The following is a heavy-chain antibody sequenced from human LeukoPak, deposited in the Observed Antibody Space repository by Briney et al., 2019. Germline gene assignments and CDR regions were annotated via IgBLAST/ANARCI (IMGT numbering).Heavy chain of an antibody. CDR1: GFTFSSYS. V-gene: IGHV3-21*04. CDR3: ARDRIVVVPAANGGYGMDV. Sequence: GGSLRLSCAVSGFTFSSYSMNWVRQAPGKGLEWVSSISSSSSYIYYADSVKGRFTISRDNAKNSLYLQMNSLRAEDTALYYCARDRIVVVPAANGGYGMDVWGQGTTVTVSS. J-gene: IGHJ6*02. CDR2: ISSSSSYI. D-gene: IGHD2-2*01.